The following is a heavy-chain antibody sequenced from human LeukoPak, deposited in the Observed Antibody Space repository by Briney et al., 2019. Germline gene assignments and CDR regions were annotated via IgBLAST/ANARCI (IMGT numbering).Heavy chain of an antibody. J-gene: IGHJ3*02. D-gene: IGHD3-22*01. V-gene: IGHV3-53*01. CDR2: IYSGGST. CDR1: GFTVSSNY. Sequence: PGGSLRLSCAASGFTVSSNYMSWVRQAPGKGLEWVSVIYSGGSTYYADSVKGRFTISRDNSKNTLYLQMNSLRAEDTAVYYCARARRYYDSSGYYWRHAFDIWGQGTMVTVSS. CDR3: ARARRYYDSSGYYWRHAFDI.